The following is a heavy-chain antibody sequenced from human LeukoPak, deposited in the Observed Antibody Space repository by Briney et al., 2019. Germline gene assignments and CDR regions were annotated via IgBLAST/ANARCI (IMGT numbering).Heavy chain of an antibody. V-gene: IGHV3-48*03. Sequence: GGSLRLSCAASGFTFNSYEMNWVRQAPGKGLEWISYISSRGGTIYYADSAKGRSTISRDNANNSLSLQMNSLRAEDTAVYYCAREKRYYDASGQPITDYYDYWGQGTLVTVSS. CDR2: ISSRGGTI. D-gene: IGHD3-22*01. J-gene: IGHJ4*02. CDR3: AREKRYYDASGQPITDYYDY. CDR1: GFTFNSYE.